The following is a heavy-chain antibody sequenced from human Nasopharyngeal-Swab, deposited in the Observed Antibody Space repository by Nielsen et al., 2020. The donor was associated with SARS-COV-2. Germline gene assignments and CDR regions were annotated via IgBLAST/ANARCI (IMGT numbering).Heavy chain of an antibody. CDR3: ARTLFTVTDYYYYMDV. D-gene: IGHD4-11*01. CDR2: IDWDDDK. Sequence: SDPTLVKPTQTLTLTCTFSGFSLSTSGMCVSWIRQPPGKALEWLARIDWDDDKYYSTSLKTRLTISKDTSKNQVVLTMTNMDPVDTATYYCARTLFTVTDYYYYMDVWGKGTTVTVSS. V-gene: IGHV2-70*11. J-gene: IGHJ6*03. CDR1: GFSLSTSGMC.